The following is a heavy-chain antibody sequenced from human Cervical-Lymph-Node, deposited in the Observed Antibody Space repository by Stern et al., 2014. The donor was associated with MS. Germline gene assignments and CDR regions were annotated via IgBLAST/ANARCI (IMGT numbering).Heavy chain of an antibody. CDR1: GFTFDDYA. J-gene: IGHJ4*02. V-gene: IGHV3-9*01. Sequence: EVELVESGGGLVQPGRSLRLSCAASGFTFDDYAMHWVRQTPGKGLEWDSSSSWNSGSMCYADSVKCRFTISRDNAKNSLYLHMNGLRADDTALYYCAKATFYGAALDYWGQGTLVTVSS. CDR2: SSWNSGSM. CDR3: AKATFYGAALDY. D-gene: IGHD2/OR15-2a*01.